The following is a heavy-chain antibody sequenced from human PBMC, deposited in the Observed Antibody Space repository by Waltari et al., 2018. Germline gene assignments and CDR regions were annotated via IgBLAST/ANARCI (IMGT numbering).Heavy chain of an antibody. D-gene: IGHD4-4*01. Sequence: VQLQQWGAGRLKPSEPLSLTCAVYGGSFSGYFCTWIRQPPGKGLEWIGEINHSGHTNYNPSLKSRVTISVDTSKNQFSLKLSSVTAADTTVYYCARGQRLQNWFDPWGQGTLVTVSS. CDR3: ARGQRLQNWFDP. CDR1: GGSFSGYF. J-gene: IGHJ5*02. CDR2: INHSGHT. V-gene: IGHV4-34*01.